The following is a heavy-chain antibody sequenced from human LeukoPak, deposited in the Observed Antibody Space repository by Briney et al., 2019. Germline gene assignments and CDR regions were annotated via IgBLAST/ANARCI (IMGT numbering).Heavy chain of an antibody. D-gene: IGHD2-15*01. J-gene: IGHJ4*02. CDR3: AIQYCSGSSCYSDY. CDR2: IYPGDSET. Sequence: GESLKISCKGSGYSFSSYWISWVRQMPGKGLEWMGIIYPGDSETRNSPSFQGQVTISADKSISTAYLQWSSLKASDTAMYYCAIQYCSGSSCYSDYWGQGTLVTVSS. CDR1: GYSFSSYW. V-gene: IGHV5-51*01.